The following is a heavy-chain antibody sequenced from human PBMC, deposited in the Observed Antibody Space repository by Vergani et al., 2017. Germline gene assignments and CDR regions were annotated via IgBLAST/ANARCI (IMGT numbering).Heavy chain of an antibody. D-gene: IGHD2-2*01. Sequence: QLLESGGGLIQPGGSLRLSCAASGFTFNSYAMTWVRMAPGKGLEWVSGINNNGGSTYYADSVKGRFTISRDNSKNTLYLQMTDLIAEATATYYCSKVSISTSCPDECGAFDVWGHGTMVTVSS. J-gene: IGHJ3*01. CDR1: GFTFNSYA. CDR3: SKVSISTSCPDECGAFDV. V-gene: IGHV3-23*01. CDR2: INNNGGST.